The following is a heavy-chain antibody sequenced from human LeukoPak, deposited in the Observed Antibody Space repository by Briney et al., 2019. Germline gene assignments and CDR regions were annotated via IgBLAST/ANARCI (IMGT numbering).Heavy chain of an antibody. CDR2: TYYRSKWYN. J-gene: IGHJ2*01. Sequence: SQTLSLTCAISGDSVSSNSAAWDWIRQSPSRGLEWLGRTYYRSKWYNDYAVSVKGRITINPDTSKNQFSLQLNSVTPEDTAVYYCARGIAARPRLWYFDLWGRGTLVTVSS. CDR3: ARGIAARPRLWYFDL. V-gene: IGHV6-1*01. D-gene: IGHD6-6*01. CDR1: GDSVSSNSAA.